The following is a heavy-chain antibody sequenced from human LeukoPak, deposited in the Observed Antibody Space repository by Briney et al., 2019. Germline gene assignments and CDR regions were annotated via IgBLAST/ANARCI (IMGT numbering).Heavy chain of an antibody. V-gene: IGHV4-39*01. Sequence: SETLSLTCTVSGGSISSSSYYWGWIRQPPGKGLEWIGSIYYSGSTNYNPSLKSRVTISVDTAKNQFSLKVSSVTAADTAVYYCARHTYSGYVRYYYYMDVWGKGTTVTISS. D-gene: IGHD5-12*01. CDR3: ARHTYSGYVRYYYYMDV. CDR2: IYYSGST. CDR1: GGSISSSSYY. J-gene: IGHJ6*03.